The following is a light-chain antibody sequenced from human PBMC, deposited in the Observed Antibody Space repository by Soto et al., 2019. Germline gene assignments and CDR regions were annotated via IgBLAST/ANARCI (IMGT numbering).Light chain of an antibody. Sequence: AIRMTQSPSSFSASTGDRVTITCRASQGISSYLAWYQQKPGKAPKLLIYAASTLQSGVPSRFSGSASGTDFTLTISCLQSEDFATYYCQQYYSYAYTFGQGTKLEIK. CDR3: QQYYSYAYT. CDR1: QGISSY. V-gene: IGKV1-8*01. CDR2: AAS. J-gene: IGKJ2*01.